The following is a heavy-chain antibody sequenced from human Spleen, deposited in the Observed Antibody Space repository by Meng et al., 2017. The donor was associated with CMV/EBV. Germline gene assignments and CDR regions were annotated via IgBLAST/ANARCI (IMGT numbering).Heavy chain of an antibody. CDR3: ARARISMVRGVKEYFDY. CDR2: IYDSGST. J-gene: IGHJ4*02. Sequence: PIRSGTYYWSWIRQHPGKGLEWIGNIYDSGSTYYNPSLKSRVIISVDTSKNQFSLKLSSVTAADTAVYYCARARISMVRGVKEYFDYWGQGTLVTVSS. D-gene: IGHD3-10*01. CDR1: PIRSGTYY. V-gene: IGHV4-31*02.